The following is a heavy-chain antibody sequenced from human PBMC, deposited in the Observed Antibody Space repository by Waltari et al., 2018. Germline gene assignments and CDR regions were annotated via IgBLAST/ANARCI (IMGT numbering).Heavy chain of an antibody. J-gene: IGHJ4*02. CDR2: IRYDGSNK. V-gene: IGHV3-30*02. Sequence: GVVQPGGSLRLSCAASGFTFSSYGMHWVRQAPGKGLEWVAVIRYDGSNKYDADSVKGRFTIARDKSKNTLYLQMNSLRAEDTAVYYCAKDRSGYYDSSSYFDYWGQGTLVTVSS. CDR3: AKDRSGYYDSSSYFDY. CDR1: GFTFSSYG. D-gene: IGHD3-22*01.